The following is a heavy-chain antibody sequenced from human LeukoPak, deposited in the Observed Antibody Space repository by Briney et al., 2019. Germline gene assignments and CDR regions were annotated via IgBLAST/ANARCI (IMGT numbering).Heavy chain of an antibody. V-gene: IGHV1-2*02. Sequence: GASVKVSCKASGYTFTGYYMHWVRQAPGQGLEWMGWINTNSGGTKYEQKFQGRVTMTRDTSISTAYMELSRLRSDDTAVYYCAREYLDWNDVGGYWGQGTLVTVSS. CDR3: AREYLDWNDVGGY. CDR2: INTNSGGT. J-gene: IGHJ4*02. D-gene: IGHD1-1*01. CDR1: GYTFTGYY.